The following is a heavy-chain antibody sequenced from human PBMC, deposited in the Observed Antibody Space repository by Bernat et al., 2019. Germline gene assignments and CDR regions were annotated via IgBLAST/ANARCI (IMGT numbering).Heavy chain of an antibody. CDR3: ARVGRQGSSLNNYWYFDL. CDR2: ISYDGSNK. D-gene: IGHD6-13*01. J-gene: IGHJ2*01. CDR1: GFTFSSYA. V-gene: IGHV3-30-3*01. Sequence: VQLVESGGGVVQPGRSLRLSCAASGFTFSSYAMHWVRQAPGKGLEWVAVISYDGSNKYYADSVKGRFTISRDNSKNTLYLQMNSLRAEDTAVYYCARVGRQGSSLNNYWYFDLWGRGTLVTVSS.